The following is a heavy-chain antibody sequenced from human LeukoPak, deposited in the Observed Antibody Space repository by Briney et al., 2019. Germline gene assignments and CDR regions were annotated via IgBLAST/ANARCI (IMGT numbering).Heavy chain of an antibody. V-gene: IGHV3-23*01. CDR2: LSGSGGST. D-gene: IGHD6-19*01. CDR3: AKEVEWTYRAVDGTGGDY. CDR1: GLTFSSYA. Sequence: GGSLRLSCAASGLTFSSYAMRWVRHPPGEGREWVSDLSGSGGSTYHAESVKGRLTISRDNSKNTLYLQKNSLRAEDTAVYSCAKEVEWTYRAVDGTGGDYWGQGTLVTVSS. J-gene: IGHJ4*02.